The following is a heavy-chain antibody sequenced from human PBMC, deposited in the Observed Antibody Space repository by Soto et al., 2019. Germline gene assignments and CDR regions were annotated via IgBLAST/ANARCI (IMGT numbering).Heavy chain of an antibody. CDR2: IIPMLSMS. J-gene: IGHJ4*02. CDR1: GYTFTSYG. V-gene: IGHV1-69*10. Sequence: SVKVSCKASGYTFTSYGISWVRQAPGQGLEWMGRIIPMLSMSNYALKFQGRVTMTADKSTSTAYMDLSSLKSEDTAMYYCATSYGSGSQAFDFWGQGAQVTVSS. D-gene: IGHD3-10*01. CDR3: ATSYGSGSQAFDF.